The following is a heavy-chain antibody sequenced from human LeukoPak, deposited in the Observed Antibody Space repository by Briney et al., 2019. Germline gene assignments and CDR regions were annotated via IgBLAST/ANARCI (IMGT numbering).Heavy chain of an antibody. CDR3: ATTPHYEGGGFNI. J-gene: IGHJ3*02. CDR2: VYYTGRT. CDR1: SDSISTRNYY. D-gene: IGHD3-16*01. Sequence: SDTLSLTRTVSSDSISTRNYYWGWIRQPPGKGLEWIGSVYYTGRTYDNPSLKSRVTISVDTSKNQFSLKLNSVTAADTAVYYCATTPHYEGGGFNIWGQGTMVTVSS. V-gene: IGHV4-39*01.